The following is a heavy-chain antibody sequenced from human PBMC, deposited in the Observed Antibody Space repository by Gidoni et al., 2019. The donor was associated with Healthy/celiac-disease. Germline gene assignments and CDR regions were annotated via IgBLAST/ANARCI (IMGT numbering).Heavy chain of an antibody. V-gene: IGHV2-70*04. J-gene: IGHJ3*02. CDR3: TRIYDGGSYAFDI. D-gene: IGHD1-26*01. CDR2: IDWDDDK. Sequence: QVTLKESGPALVKPTQTLTLTCTFSGFSLSTSGMRVSWIRQPPGKALEWLARIDWDDDKFYSTSLKTRLTISKDTSKNQVVLTMTNMDPVDTATYYCTRIYDGGSYAFDIWGQGTMVTVSS. CDR1: GFSLSTSGMR.